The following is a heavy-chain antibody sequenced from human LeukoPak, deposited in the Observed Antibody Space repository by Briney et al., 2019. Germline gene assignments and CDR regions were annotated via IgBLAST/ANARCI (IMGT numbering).Heavy chain of an antibody. CDR2: IIPILGIA. V-gene: IGHV1-69*04. CDR1: GGTFSSYA. CDR3: ARAPGAEQLWAFDY. Sequence: SVKVSCKASGGTFSSYAISWVRQAPGQGLEWMGRIIPILGIANYAQKFQGRVTITADKSTSTAYMELSSLRSEDTAVYYCARAPGAEQLWAFDYWGQGTLVTVSS. J-gene: IGHJ4*02. D-gene: IGHD5-18*01.